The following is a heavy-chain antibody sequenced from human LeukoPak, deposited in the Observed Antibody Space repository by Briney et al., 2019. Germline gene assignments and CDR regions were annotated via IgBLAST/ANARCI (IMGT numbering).Heavy chain of an antibody. CDR2: IRYNGNNQ. CDR1: GFTFNNYG. J-gene: IGHJ4*02. CDR3: AKDSAKKYDDY. D-gene: IGHD2/OR15-2a*01. Sequence: GGSLRLSCAASGFTFNNYGMHWVRQAPGRGLEWVAFIRYNGNNQYYADSVKGRFTISRDNSKNTLYLQMNSLKGDDTAVYYCAKDSAKKYDDYWGQGTLVTVSS. V-gene: IGHV3-30*02.